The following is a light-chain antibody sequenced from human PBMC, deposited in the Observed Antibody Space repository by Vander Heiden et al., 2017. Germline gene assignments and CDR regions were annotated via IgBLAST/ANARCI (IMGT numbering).Light chain of an antibody. CDR2: GAS. V-gene: IGKV3-15*01. CDR3: QQYNNWPGT. CDR1: QSVSSN. Sequence: EIVMTQSPATLSVSPGERATLSCRASQSVSSNLAWYQQKPGQAPRLLIYGASTRATGIPARFSGIGSGTEFTLTISSLQSEDFAVYYCQQYNNWPGTFGQGTKVEIK. J-gene: IGKJ1*01.